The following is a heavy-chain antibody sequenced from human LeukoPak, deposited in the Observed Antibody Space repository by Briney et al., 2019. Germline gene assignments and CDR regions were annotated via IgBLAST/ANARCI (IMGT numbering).Heavy chain of an antibody. Sequence: ASVKVSCKASGYTFTSYYMHWVRQAPGQGLEWMGIINPSGGSTSYAQKSQGRVTMTRDTSTSTVYMELSSLRSEDTAVYYCARDIRYGAYYYYGMDVWGQGTTVTVSS. CDR1: GYTFTSYY. V-gene: IGHV1-46*01. CDR3: ARDIRYGAYYYYGMDV. D-gene: IGHD4-17*01. J-gene: IGHJ6*02. CDR2: INPSGGST.